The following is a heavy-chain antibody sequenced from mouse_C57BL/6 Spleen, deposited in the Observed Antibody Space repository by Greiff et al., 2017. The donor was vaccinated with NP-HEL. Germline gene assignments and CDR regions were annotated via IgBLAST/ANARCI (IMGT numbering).Heavy chain of an antibody. Sequence: VHLVESGAELARPGASVKLSCKASGYTFTSSGISWVKQRTGQGLEWIGEIYPRSGNTYYNEKFKGKATLTADKSSSTAYMELRSLTSEDSAVYFCARRTALYAMDYWGQGTSVTVSS. D-gene: IGHD4-1*01. J-gene: IGHJ4*01. CDR2: IYPRSGNT. V-gene: IGHV1-81*01. CDR3: ARRTALYAMDY. CDR1: GYTFTSSG.